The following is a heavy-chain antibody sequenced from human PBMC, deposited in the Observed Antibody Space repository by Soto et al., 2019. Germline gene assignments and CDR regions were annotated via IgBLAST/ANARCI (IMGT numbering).Heavy chain of an antibody. V-gene: IGHV1-18*01. CDR1: GYTFITYG. J-gene: IGHJ5*02. CDR2: ISAYNGNT. D-gene: IGHD6-19*01. CDR3: ARVRTVAGDPRVGWFDP. Sequence: GASVKVSCKASGYTFITYGISWVRQAPGQGLEWMGWISAYNGNTNYAQKLQGRVTMTTDTSTSTAYMELRSLRSDDTAVYYCARVRTVAGDPRVGWFDPWGQGTLVTVSS.